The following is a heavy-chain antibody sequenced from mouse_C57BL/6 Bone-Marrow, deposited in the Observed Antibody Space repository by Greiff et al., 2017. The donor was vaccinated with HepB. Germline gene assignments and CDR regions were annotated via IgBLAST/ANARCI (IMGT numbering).Heavy chain of an antibody. CDR2: ISYDGSN. Sequence: DVKLQESGPGLVKPSQSLSLTCSVTGYSITSGYYWNWIRQFPGNKLEWMGYISYDGSNNYNPSLKNRISITRDTSKNQFFLKLNSVTTEDTATYYCARDKNYSNYPNFYFDYRGQGTTLTVSS. D-gene: IGHD2-5*01. CDR1: GYSITSGYY. CDR3: ARDKNYSNYPNFYFDY. J-gene: IGHJ2*01. V-gene: IGHV3-6*01.